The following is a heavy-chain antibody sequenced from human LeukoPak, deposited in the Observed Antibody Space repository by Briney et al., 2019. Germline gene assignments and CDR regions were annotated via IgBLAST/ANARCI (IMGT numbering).Heavy chain of an antibody. CDR1: GFTFSSDW. CDR3: ARDLPFFEVSSSGWDVSMDV. J-gene: IGHJ6*02. V-gene: IGHV3-7*01. Sequence: GGSLRLSCAASGFTFSSDWMSWVRQAPGEGLGWVANIKQEGSEKYYVDSVKGRFTIYSDNAKNSLYLQMNSLRAEDTAVYYCARDLPFFEVSSSGWDVSMDVWGQGTTVTVS. D-gene: IGHD6-19*01. CDR2: IKQEGSEK.